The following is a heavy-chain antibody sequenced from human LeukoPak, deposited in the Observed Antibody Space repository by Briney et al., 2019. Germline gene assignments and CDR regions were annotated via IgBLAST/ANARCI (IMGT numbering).Heavy chain of an antibody. CDR2: IIGIGVST. J-gene: IGHJ3*02. V-gene: IGHV3-23*01. Sequence: GGSVRLSCAASVFTFSSYAMGWDRPAPGKGLGWVSAIIGIGVSTYYADTVKSRFTISRANSKNTRHLQMTSLRAEDTAVYYCANVGFGDYYDSSGAFDIWGQGTMVTVSS. CDR1: VFTFSSYA. CDR3: ANVGFGDYYDSSGAFDI. D-gene: IGHD3-22*01.